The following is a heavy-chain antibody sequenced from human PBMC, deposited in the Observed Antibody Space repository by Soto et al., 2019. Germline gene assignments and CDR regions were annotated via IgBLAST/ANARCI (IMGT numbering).Heavy chain of an antibody. V-gene: IGHV3-11*01. Sequence: TGGSLRLSCAASGFTFSDYYMGWIRQAPGKGLEWVSYISSAGSATFHADPVKGRFNISRDNPKNSLYLQMDSLRAEDTAIYYCARDSPEKGLDSWGQGTLVTVS. J-gene: IGHJ4*02. CDR2: ISSAGSAT. CDR3: ARDSPEKGLDS. CDR1: GFTFSDYY.